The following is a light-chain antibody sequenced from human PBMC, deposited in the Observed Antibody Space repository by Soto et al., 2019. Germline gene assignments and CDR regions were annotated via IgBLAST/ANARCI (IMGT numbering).Light chain of an antibody. Sequence: EIVMTQSPATLSVSPGERATLSCRASQSVSSNLAWYQQKPGQAPRLLIYGASTRATGIPARISGSGSGTEFTLTISRLEPEDFAVYYCQQYGSPPITFGQGTRLEI. CDR3: QQYGSPPIT. CDR1: QSVSSN. J-gene: IGKJ5*01. CDR2: GAS. V-gene: IGKV3-15*01.